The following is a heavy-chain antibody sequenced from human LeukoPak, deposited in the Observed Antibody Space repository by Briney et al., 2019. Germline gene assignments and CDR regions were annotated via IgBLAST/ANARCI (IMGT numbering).Heavy chain of an antibody. CDR3: ARVGADDAFDI. D-gene: IGHD1-26*01. CDR1: GGSISSYY. J-gene: IGHJ3*02. Sequence: SETLSLTCTVSGGSISSYYWSWIRQPPGKGLEWIGYIYYSGGTNYNPSLKSRVTISVDTSKNQFSLKLSSVTAADTAVYYCARVGADDAFDIWGQGTMVTVSS. V-gene: IGHV4-59*01. CDR2: IYYSGGT.